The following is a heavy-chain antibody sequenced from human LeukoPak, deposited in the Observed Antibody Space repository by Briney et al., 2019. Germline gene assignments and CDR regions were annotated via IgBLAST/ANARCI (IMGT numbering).Heavy chain of an antibody. D-gene: IGHD3-10*01. CDR2: ISASGGST. CDR3: AKASGSGTSYVPFDS. Sequence: PGGSLRLSCVASGFTFTDYAMNWARQAPGKGLGWVSRISASGGSTYYTDSVKGRFTISRDSSEITLYLQMNSLRAEDTAVYYCAKASGSGTSYVPFDSWGQGTLVTVSS. V-gene: IGHV3-23*01. CDR1: GFTFTDYA. J-gene: IGHJ4*02.